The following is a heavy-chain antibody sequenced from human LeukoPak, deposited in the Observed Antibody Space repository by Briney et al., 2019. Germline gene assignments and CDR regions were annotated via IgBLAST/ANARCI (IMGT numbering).Heavy chain of an antibody. Sequence: SVKVSCKASGGTFSSYAISWVRQAPGQGLEWMGGIIPIFGTANYAQKFQGRVTITADESTSTAYMELSSLRSEDTAVYYCARDSLGYCGGDCLYNWFDPWGQGTLVTVSS. CDR2: IIPIFGTA. J-gene: IGHJ5*02. V-gene: IGHV1-69*13. CDR3: ARDSLGYCGGDCLYNWFDP. CDR1: GGTFSSYA. D-gene: IGHD2-21*02.